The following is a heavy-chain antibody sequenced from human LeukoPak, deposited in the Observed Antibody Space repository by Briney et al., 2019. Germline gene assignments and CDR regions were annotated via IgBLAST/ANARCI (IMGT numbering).Heavy chain of an antibody. D-gene: IGHD4-11*01. CDR2: IYYTGAT. CDR1: GGFINSYY. CDR3: ARDRRESSKPNDAFDI. J-gene: IGHJ3*02. V-gene: IGHV4-59*01. Sequence: SETLSLTCSVSGGFINSYYWSWIQQSPGKGLEWIGYIYYTGATYYNPSLESRVTISIDTSKRQLSLELRSVTAADSAVYFCARDRRESSKPNDAFDIWGQGTMVTVSA.